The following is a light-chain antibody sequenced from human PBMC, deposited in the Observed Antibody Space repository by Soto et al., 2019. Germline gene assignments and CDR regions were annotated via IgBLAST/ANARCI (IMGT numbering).Light chain of an antibody. V-gene: IGKV3-20*01. J-gene: IGKJ1*01. CDR2: AAA. CDR3: QQYGSSFVT. Sequence: EIVLTQSPGTLSLSPGERATLSCRASQTVSSSYLAWYQQKTGQAPRLLIYAAASRATGIPDRFSGSGSGTDFTLTISRLEPEDFAVYYCQQYGSSFVTFGQGTKVDIK. CDR1: QTVSSSY.